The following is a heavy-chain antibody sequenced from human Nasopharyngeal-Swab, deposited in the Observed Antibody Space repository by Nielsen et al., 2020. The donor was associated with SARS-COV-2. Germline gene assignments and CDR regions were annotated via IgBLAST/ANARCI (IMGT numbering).Heavy chain of an antibody. CDR2: IYSSGST. CDR3: ARDGYCSDASCSHYYFFFGMDV. CDR1: GGSIDSFY. J-gene: IGHJ6*02. V-gene: IGHV4-4*07. Sequence: SETLSLTCSVSGGSIDSFYWSWIRQPVGKGLEWIGRIYSSGSTNSNPYLRSRLDMSVDTSKNQFSLTLTSVTAADTAVYYCARDGYCSDASCSHYYFFFGMDVWGPGTTVTVSS. D-gene: IGHD2-2*03.